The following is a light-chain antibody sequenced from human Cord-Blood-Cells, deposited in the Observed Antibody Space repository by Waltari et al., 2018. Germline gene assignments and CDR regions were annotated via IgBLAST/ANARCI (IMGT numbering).Light chain of an antibody. CDR2: NVS. CDR3: SSYTSSSTYV. J-gene: IGLJ1*01. Sequence: QSALTQPASVSGSPGQSITISCTGTSSDVGGYNYVSWYQQHPGNAPKLMIYNVSNPPAGVSNRFSGSKSVNTASLTISGLQAEDEADYYCSSYTSSSTYVFGTGTKVTVL. V-gene: IGLV2-14*01. CDR1: SSDVGGYNY.